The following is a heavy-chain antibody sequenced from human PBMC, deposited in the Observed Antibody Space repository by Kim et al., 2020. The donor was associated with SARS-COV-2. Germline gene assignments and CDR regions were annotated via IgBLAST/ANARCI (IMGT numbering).Heavy chain of an antibody. Sequence: SVKVSCKASGFTFTSSAVQWVRQARGQRLEWIGWIVVGSGNTNYAQKFQERVTITRDMSTSTAYMELSSLRSEDTAVYYCAAGSGYCSTPWCPEYYYYYMDVWGKGTTVTVSS. D-gene: IGHD2-2*01. J-gene: IGHJ6*03. V-gene: IGHV1-58*01. CDR3: AAGSGYCSTPWCPEYYYYYMDV. CDR2: IVVGSGNT. CDR1: GFTFTSSA.